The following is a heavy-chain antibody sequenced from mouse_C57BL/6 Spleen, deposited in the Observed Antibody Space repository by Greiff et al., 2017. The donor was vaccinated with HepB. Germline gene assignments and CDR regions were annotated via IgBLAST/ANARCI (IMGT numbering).Heavy chain of an antibody. V-gene: IGHV1-54*01. D-gene: IGHD1-1*02. Sequence: QVQLQQSGAELVRPGTSVKVSCKASGYAFTNYLIEWVKQRPGQGLELIGVINPGSGGTNYNEKFKGKATLTADKSSSTAYMQLSSLTSEDSAVYFCARHYYWYFDVWGTGTTVTVSS. CDR1: GYAFTNYL. J-gene: IGHJ1*03. CDR3: ARHYYWYFDV. CDR2: INPGSGGT.